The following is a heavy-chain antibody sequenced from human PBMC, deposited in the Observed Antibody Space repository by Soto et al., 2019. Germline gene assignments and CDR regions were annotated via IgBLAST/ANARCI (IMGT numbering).Heavy chain of an antibody. Sequence: QVQLVQSGAEVRKPGSSVKVSCKASGGPFSIYAISWVRQAPGQGLQWIGGIIPVFDTADYAQMFQGRVTLTADESTNTAYMEVSSLRSEDTADYYCARAARSTSDRYCSSALCYIPLIWGQGTLVTVSS. J-gene: IGHJ4*02. CDR2: IIPVFDTA. V-gene: IGHV1-69*01. CDR3: ARAARSTSDRYCSSALCYIPLI. D-gene: IGHD2-2*02. CDR1: GGPFSIYA.